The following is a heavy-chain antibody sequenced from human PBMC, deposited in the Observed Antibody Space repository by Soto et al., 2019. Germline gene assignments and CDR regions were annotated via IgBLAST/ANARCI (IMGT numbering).Heavy chain of an antibody. CDR2: IYYSGST. CDR1: GGSISSGGYY. V-gene: IGHV4-31*03. CDR3: ARTGYCSGGSCYSSLYYYYYMDV. D-gene: IGHD2-15*01. Sequence: SETLSLTCTVSGGSISSGGYYWSWIRQHPGKGLEWIGYIYYSGSTYYNPSLKSRVTISVDTSKNQFSLKLSSVTAADTAVYYCARTGYCSGGSCYSSLYYYYYMDVWGKGTTVTVSS. J-gene: IGHJ6*03.